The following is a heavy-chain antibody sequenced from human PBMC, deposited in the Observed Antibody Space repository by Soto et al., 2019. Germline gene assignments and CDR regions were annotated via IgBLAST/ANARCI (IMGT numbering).Heavy chain of an antibody. D-gene: IGHD4-17*01. Sequence: EVQLVESGGGLVQPGGSLRLSCAASGFTFSSYSMNWVRQAPGKGLEWVSYISSSSSTIYYADSVKGRFTISRDNDKNSLYLQMKSLRAEDTAVYYCARSVRYGDYLNWFDPWGQGTLDTVSS. CDR2: ISSSSSTI. CDR3: ARSVRYGDYLNWFDP. V-gene: IGHV3-48*01. J-gene: IGHJ5*02. CDR1: GFTFSSYS.